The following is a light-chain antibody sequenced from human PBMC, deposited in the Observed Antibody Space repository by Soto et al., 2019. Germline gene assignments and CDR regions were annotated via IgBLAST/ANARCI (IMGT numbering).Light chain of an antibody. CDR2: GAS. CDR1: QSVSSSY. CDR3: QQYGSSPRT. J-gene: IGKJ1*01. V-gene: IGKV3-20*01. Sequence: EIVLTQSPATLSLSPGERATLSCRASQSVSSSYLAWYQQKPGQAPRLLIYGASSRLPGIPDRFSGSGSGTDFTLTINRLEPEDFAVYYCQQYGSSPRTFGQGTKVDIK.